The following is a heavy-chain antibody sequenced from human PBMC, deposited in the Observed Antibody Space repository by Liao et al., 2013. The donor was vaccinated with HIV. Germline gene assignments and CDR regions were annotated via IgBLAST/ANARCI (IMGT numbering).Heavy chain of an antibody. J-gene: IGHJ2*01. CDR1: GDSISSSSYY. CDR2: IYYSGST. D-gene: IGHD3-10*01. Sequence: QLQLQESGPGLVKPSETLSLTCTVSGDSISSSSYYWGWIRQPPGKGLEWIGSIYYSGSTYYNPSLKSRVTISVYTSKNQFSLKLSSVTAADTAVYYCARVSTMVRGVIDRFGGWYFDLWGRGTLVTVSS. CDR3: ARVSTMVRGVIDRFGGWYFDL. V-gene: IGHV4-39*07.